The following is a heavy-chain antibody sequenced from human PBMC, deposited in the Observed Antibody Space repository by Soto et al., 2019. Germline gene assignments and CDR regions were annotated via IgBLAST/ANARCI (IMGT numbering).Heavy chain of an antibody. CDR1: GGSISSSTYY. D-gene: IGHD4-17*01. CDR2: IYYSGSA. J-gene: IGHJ6*02. CDR3: ARHGVDYGDYASYYYYGIDV. V-gene: IGHV4-39*01. Sequence: QVQLQESGPGLVKPSETLSLTCTVSGGSISSSTYYWGWIRQPPGKGLEWIGFIYYSGSAYYNPSNMRRVDIIIDMSKNQYSLKLTSVTAAETAVFYCARHGVDYGDYASYYYYGIDVWGRGTTVTVS.